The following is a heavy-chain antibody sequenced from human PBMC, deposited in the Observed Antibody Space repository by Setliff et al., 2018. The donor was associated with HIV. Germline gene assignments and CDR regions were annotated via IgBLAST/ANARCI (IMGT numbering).Heavy chain of an antibody. CDR2: IIPVFGPT. CDR1: GYTFTSDY. J-gene: IGHJ5*02. D-gene: IGHD5-18*01. V-gene: IGHV1-69*13. CDR3: VGLGYSFSYRWWFDP. Sequence: SVKVSCKASGYTFTSDYIHWVRQAPGQGLDWMGRIIPVFGPTNYAQKFQGRLTITADESTSTAYMELSSLRSEDTAVYYCVGLGYSFSYRWWFDPWGQGTLVTVSS.